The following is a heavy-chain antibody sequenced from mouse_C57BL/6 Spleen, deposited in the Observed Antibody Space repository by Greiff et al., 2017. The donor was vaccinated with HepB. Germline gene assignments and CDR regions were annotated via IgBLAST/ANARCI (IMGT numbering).Heavy chain of an antibody. V-gene: IGHV1-7*01. Sequence: QVQLQQSGAELAKPGASVKLSCKASGYTFTSYWMHWVKQRPGQGLEWIGYINPSSGYTKYNQKFKDKATLTADKSYSTAYMQLSSLTYEDSAVYYCARSPPSVLRLDYWGQGTTLTVSS. CDR1: GYTFTSYW. CDR3: ARSPPSVLRLDY. CDR2: INPSSGYT. J-gene: IGHJ2*01. D-gene: IGHD1-1*01.